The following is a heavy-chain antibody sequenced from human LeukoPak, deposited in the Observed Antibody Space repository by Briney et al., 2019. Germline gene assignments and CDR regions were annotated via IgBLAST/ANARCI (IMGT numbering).Heavy chain of an antibody. V-gene: IGHV3-23*01. D-gene: IGHD2-2*01. CDR3: AKGLGYCSSTSCYAFDY. CDR1: GFTFSSYA. Sequence: GGSLRLSCAASGFTFSSYAMSWLRQAPGKGLEWGSAISGSGGSTYYADSVKGRFTISRDNSKNTLYLQMNSLRAEDTAVYYCAKGLGYCSSTSCYAFDYWGQGTLVTVSS. CDR2: ISGSGGST. J-gene: IGHJ4*02.